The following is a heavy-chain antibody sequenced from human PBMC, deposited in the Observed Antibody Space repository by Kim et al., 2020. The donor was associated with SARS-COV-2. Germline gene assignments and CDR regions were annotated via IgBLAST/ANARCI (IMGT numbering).Heavy chain of an antibody. CDR1: GYSFTSYW. D-gene: IGHD3-3*01. J-gene: IGHJ6*02. CDR2: IDPSDSYT. V-gene: IGHV5-10-1*01. Sequence: GESLKISCKGSGYSFTSYWISWVRQMPGKGLEWMGRIDPSDSYTNYSPSFQGHVTISADKSISTAYLQWSSLKASDTAMYYCASSVIIKDYYYYGMDVWGQGTTVTVSS. CDR3: ASSVIIKDYYYYGMDV.